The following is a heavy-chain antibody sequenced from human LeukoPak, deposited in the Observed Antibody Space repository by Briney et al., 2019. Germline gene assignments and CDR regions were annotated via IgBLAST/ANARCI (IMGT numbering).Heavy chain of an antibody. J-gene: IGHJ6*03. CDR3: ARSYYDFWSGSYYYYMDV. D-gene: IGHD3-3*01. V-gene: IGHV4-61*01. CDR1: GDSVSSGSHY. Sequence: PSETLSLTCTVSGDSVSSGSHYWSWIRQPPGKGLECIGYISNSGSTNYNLSLKSRVTISVDTSKNQLSLNLNSVTAADTAVYYCARSYYDFWSGSYYYYMDVWGKGTTVTVSS. CDR2: ISNSGST.